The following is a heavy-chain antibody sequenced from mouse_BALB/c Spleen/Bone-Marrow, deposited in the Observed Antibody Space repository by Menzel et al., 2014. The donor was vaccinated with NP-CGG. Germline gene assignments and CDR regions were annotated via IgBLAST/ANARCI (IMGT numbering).Heavy chain of an antibody. CDR2: IYPSDSYT. J-gene: IGHJ4*01. CDR3: TRRDYAMDY. CDR1: GYTSTSYW. Sequence: VQLQQSGAELVRPGASVKLSCKASGYTSTSYWINWVKQRPGQGLEWIGIIYPSDSYTNYNQKFKDKATLTVDKSSSTDYMQLSSPTSEDSAVYYCTRRDYAMDYWGQGTSVTVSS. V-gene: IGHV1-69*02.